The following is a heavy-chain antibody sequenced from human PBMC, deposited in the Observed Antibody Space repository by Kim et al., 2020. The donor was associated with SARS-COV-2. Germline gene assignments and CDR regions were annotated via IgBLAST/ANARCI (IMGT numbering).Heavy chain of an antibody. Sequence: GGSLRLSCAASGFTFNIYAMSWVRQAPAKGLEWVSTITGSGGRTDYADSMEGRFTISRDNFRNTLYLQMNNLRADDTAVYYCAKTGPFYGGESDYFDSWGQGTLVTVSS. J-gene: IGHJ4*02. D-gene: IGHD2-21*01. V-gene: IGHV3-23*01. CDR3: AKTGPFYGGESDYFDS. CDR2: ITGSGGRT. CDR1: GFTFNIYA.